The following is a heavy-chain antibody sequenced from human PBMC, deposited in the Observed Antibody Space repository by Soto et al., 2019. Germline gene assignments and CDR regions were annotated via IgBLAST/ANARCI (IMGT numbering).Heavy chain of an antibody. CDR2: IYYSGST. CDR3: ARQRAPWVDV. CDR1: GGSIGSSSYY. J-gene: IGHJ6*02. V-gene: IGHV4-39*01. D-gene: IGHD3-16*01. Sequence: QLQLQESGPGLVKPSETLSLTCTVSGGSIGSSSYYWGWIRQPPGKGLEWIGSIYYSGSTYYNPSLKSRVTISVDTSKNQFSLKLSSVTAADTAVYYCARQRAPWVDVWGQGTTVTVSS.